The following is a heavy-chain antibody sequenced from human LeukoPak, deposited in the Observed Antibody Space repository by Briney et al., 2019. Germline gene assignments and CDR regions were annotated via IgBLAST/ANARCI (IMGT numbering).Heavy chain of an antibody. V-gene: IGHV4-31*03. CDR1: GGSISSGGYS. J-gene: IGHJ4*02. CDR3: ARHGDTPRPENGGNSPNFDY. CDR2: IYYSGST. D-gene: IGHD2-21*02. Sequence: PSETLSLTCTVSGGSISSGGYSWSWIRQHPGKGLEWIGYIYYSGSTYYNPSLKSRVTISVDTSKNQFSLKLSSVTAADTAVYYCARHGDTPRPENGGNSPNFDYWGQGTLVTVSS.